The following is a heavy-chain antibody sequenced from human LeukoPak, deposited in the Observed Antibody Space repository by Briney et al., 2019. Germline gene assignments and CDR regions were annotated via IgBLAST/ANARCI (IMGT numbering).Heavy chain of an antibody. D-gene: IGHD5-24*01. CDR2: IYYSGST. Sequence: SETLSLTCTVSGGSISSSSYYWGWIRQPPGKGLERIGSIYYSGSTYYNPSLKSRVTISVDTSKNQFSLKLSSVTAADTAVYYCARGGGMGHYYYYMDVWGKGTTVTISS. CDR1: GGSISSSSYY. V-gene: IGHV4-39*07. J-gene: IGHJ6*03. CDR3: ARGGGMGHYYYYMDV.